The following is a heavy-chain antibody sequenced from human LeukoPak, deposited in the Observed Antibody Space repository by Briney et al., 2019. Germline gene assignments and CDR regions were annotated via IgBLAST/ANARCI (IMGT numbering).Heavy chain of an antibody. V-gene: IGHV3-30-3*01. CDR1: GFTFNRYA. J-gene: IGHJ6*03. D-gene: IGHD2-2*02. CDR3: ASARPYCSSTSCYTGRTSLYYYYYYMDV. CDR2: ISYDGSNK. Sequence: GGSLRLSCAASGFTFNRYAIHWVRQAPGKGLEWVAVISYDGSNKYYADSVKGRFTISRDNSKNTLYLQMNSLRAEDTAVYYCASARPYCSSTSCYTGRTSLYYYYYYMDVWGKGTTVTVSS.